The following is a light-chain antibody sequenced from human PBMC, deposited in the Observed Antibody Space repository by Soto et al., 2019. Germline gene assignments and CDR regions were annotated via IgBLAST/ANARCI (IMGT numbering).Light chain of an antibody. Sequence: QSALTQPPSASGTPGQRVTISCSGSSSNIETNTVNWYQQLPRTAPKLLIYKNNQRPSGVPDRFSGSKSGTSASLAISGLQSEDEADYYCAAWDDSLNGPRFVFGTGTKLTVL. J-gene: IGLJ1*01. CDR1: SSNIETNT. V-gene: IGLV1-44*01. CDR3: AAWDDSLNGPRFV. CDR2: KNN.